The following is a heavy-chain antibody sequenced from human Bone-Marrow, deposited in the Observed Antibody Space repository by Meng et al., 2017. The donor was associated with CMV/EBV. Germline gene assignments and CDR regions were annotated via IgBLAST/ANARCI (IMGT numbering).Heavy chain of an antibody. D-gene: IGHD2-15*01. J-gene: IGHJ2*01. Sequence: SETLSLTCTVSGGSISSYYWSWIRQPPGKGLEWIGEINHSGNTNYNPSLKSRVTISVDTSKNQFSLKLSSVTAADTAVYYCARKLPRYWYFDLWGRGTRVTVSS. CDR3: ARKLPRYWYFDL. CDR2: INHSGNT. V-gene: IGHV4-34*01. CDR1: GGSISSYY.